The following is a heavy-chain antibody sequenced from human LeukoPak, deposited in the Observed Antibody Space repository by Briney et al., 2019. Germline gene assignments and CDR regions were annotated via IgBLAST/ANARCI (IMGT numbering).Heavy chain of an antibody. CDR2: IKSKTDGGTT. CDR3: TTGRRYYDFWSGYYLDY. D-gene: IGHD3-3*01. J-gene: IGHJ4*02. Sequence: PGGSLRLSCAASGFTFSNAWMSWVRQAPGKGLEWVGRIKSKTDGGTTDYAAPVKGRFTISRDDSRNTLYVQMNSPKTEDTAVYYCTTGRRYYDFWSGYYLDYWGQGTLVTVSS. CDR1: GFTFSNAW. V-gene: IGHV3-15*01.